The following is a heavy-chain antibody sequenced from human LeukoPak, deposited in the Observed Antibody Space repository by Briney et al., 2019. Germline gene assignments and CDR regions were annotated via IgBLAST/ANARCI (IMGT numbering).Heavy chain of an antibody. CDR1: GFTFSTYA. CDR3: ARVPYGSGTYTDY. J-gene: IGHJ4*02. V-gene: IGHV3-30-3*01. CDR2: ITYDGSDK. Sequence: PGGSLILSCAASGFTFSTYAMHWVRQAPGKGLEWVAVITYDGSDKYYADSVKGRFTISRDNSKNTVYLQMNSLRAEDTAVYYCARVPYGSGTYTDYWGRGTLVTVSS. D-gene: IGHD3-10*01.